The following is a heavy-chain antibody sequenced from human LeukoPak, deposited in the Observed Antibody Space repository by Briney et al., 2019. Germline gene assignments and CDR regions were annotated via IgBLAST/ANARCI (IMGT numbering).Heavy chain of an antibody. CDR3: ARVGYSSSSKGMDV. Sequence: SETLSLTCAVYGGSFSGYYWSWIRQPPGKGLEWIGEINHSGSTNYNPSLKSRVTISVDTSKNQFSLKLSSVTAADTAVYYCARVGYSSSSKGMDVWGQGTTVTVSS. J-gene: IGHJ6*02. CDR1: GGSFSGYY. D-gene: IGHD6-6*01. CDR2: INHSGST. V-gene: IGHV4-34*01.